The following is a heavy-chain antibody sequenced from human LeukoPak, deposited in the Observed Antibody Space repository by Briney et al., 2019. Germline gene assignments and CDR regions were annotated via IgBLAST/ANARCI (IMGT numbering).Heavy chain of an antibody. CDR1: GFTFRSYA. J-gene: IGHJ4*02. D-gene: IGHD2-21*01. V-gene: IGHV3-23*01. CDR2: ISSSGGST. CDR3: AKVGSGCYDHLDF. Sequence: PGGSLRLSCAASGFTFRSYAMSWVRQAPGKGLEWVSAISSSGGSTYHADSVRGRFTISRDNSKNTQYLQMNSLRVEDTAVYYCAKVGSGCYDHLDFWGQGILVTVSS.